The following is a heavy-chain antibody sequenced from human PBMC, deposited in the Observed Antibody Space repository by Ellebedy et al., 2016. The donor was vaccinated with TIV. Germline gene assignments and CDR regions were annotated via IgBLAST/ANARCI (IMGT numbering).Heavy chain of an antibody. CDR3: ARLASSWTPDDY. Sequence: AASVKVSCKASGGPFNSNAISWVRQAPGQGLEWMGGLIPIFGTANYAQTFQGRLTITADESTTTAYMELTSLRSEDTAVYYCARLASSWTPDDYWGQGTLVTVYS. J-gene: IGHJ4*02. CDR2: LIPIFGTA. D-gene: IGHD6-13*01. V-gene: IGHV1-69*13. CDR1: GGPFNSNA.